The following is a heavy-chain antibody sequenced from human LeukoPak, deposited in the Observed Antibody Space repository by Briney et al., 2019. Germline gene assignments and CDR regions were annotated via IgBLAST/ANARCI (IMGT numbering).Heavy chain of an antibody. Sequence: PSETLSLTCTVSGGSISSGDYYWSWIRQPPGKGLEWIGYIYYSGSTYYNPSLKSRVTISVDTSKNQFSLKLSSVTAADTAVYYCARGPYYDFWSGYGSSVVYAFDIWGQGTMVTVSS. CDR1: GGSISSGDYY. CDR3: ARGPYYDFWSGYGSSVVYAFDI. CDR2: IYYSGST. J-gene: IGHJ3*02. D-gene: IGHD3-3*01. V-gene: IGHV4-30-4*08.